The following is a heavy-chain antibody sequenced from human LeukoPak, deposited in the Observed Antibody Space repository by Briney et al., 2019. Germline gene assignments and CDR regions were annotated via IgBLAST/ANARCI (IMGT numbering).Heavy chain of an antibody. CDR2: IYYSGST. D-gene: IGHD2-15*01. J-gene: IGHJ6*03. Sequence: SETLSLTCTVSGGSISSYYWSWIRQPPGKGLEWIGYIYYSGSTYYNPSLKSRVTISVDTSKNQFSLKLSSVTAADTAVYYCATLPRSTRSYYYYYMDVWGKGTTVTVSS. CDR1: GGSISSYY. CDR3: ATLPRSTRSYYYYYMDV. V-gene: IGHV4-59*04.